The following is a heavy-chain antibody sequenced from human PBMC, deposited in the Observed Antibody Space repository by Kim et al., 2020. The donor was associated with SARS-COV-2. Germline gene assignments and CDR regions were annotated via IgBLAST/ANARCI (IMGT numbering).Heavy chain of an antibody. CDR3: ARDSGSGWTRLPFDY. CDR1: GFTFSSYS. V-gene: IGHV3-21*01. CDR2: ISSSSSYI. D-gene: IGHD6-19*01. J-gene: IGHJ4*02. Sequence: GGSLRLSCAASGFTFSSYSMNWVRQAPGKGLEWVSSISSSSSYIYYADSVKGRFTISRDNAKNSLYLQMNSLRAEGTAVYYCARDSGSGWTRLPFDYWGQGTLVTVSS.